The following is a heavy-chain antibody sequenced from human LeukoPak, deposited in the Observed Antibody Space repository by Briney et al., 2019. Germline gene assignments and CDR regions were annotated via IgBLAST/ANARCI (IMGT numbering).Heavy chain of an antibody. D-gene: IGHD3-10*01. CDR3: AKDSITMVRGVSFDY. CDR1: GFTFSSYS. J-gene: IGHJ4*02. CDR2: ISSSSSYI. Sequence: PGGSLRLSCAASGFTFSSYSMNWVRQAPGKGLEWVSSISSSSSYIYYADSVKGRFTISRDNAKNSLYLQMNSLRAEDTALYYCAKDSITMVRGVSFDYWGQGTLVTVSS. V-gene: IGHV3-21*04.